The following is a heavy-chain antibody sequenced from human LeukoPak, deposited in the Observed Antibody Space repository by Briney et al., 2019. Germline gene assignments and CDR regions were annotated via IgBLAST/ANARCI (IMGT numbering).Heavy chain of an antibody. V-gene: IGHV3-30*03. CDR2: ISYDGSNK. CDR1: GFTFSSYG. CDR3: VMVGYYYYGMDV. J-gene: IGHJ6*02. D-gene: IGHD4/OR15-4a*01. Sequence: AGGSLRLSCAASGFTFSSYGMHWVRQAPGKGLEWVAVISYDGSNKYYADSVKGRFTISRDNSKNTLYLQMNSLRAEDTAVYYCVMVGYYYYGMDVWGQGTTVTVSS.